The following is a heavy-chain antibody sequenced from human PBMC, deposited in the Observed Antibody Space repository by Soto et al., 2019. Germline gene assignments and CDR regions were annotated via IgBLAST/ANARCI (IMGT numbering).Heavy chain of an antibody. D-gene: IGHD1-1*01. Sequence: SETLSLTCTPSGGSVRAPDWWNWVRQSPDKGLEWIAEVHISGHSNYNPSLRSRVSVSIDSSKNQFYLNLNSVTAADTAIYYCARVRQGCSANNCYFDPWGQGTQVTVSS. J-gene: IGHJ5*01. CDR2: VHISGHS. V-gene: IGHV4-4*02. CDR1: GGSVRAPDW. CDR3: ARVRQGCSANNCYFDP.